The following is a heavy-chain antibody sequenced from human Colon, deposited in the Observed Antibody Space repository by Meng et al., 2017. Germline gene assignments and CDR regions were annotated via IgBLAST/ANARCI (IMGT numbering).Heavy chain of an antibody. CDR2: IRFDGSKK. V-gene: IGHV3-33*01. CDR3: ARRYYYDSSGDYYYHYAMDV. Sequence: GESLKISCAASGFTFSSYGMHWVRQAPGKGLEWVAIIRFDGSKKYYTDSVKGRFTISRDNSKNTLYLQMNSLRAEDTAVYYCARRYYYDSSGDYYYHYAMDVWGQGTMVTVSS. D-gene: IGHD3-22*01. CDR1: GFTFSSYG. J-gene: IGHJ6*02.